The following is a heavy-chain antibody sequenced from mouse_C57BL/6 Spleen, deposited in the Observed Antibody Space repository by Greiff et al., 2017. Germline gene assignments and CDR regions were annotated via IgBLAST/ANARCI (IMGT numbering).Heavy chain of an antibody. Sequence: DVHLVESEGGLVQPGSSMKLSCTASGFTFSDYYMAWVRQVPEKGLEWVANINYDGSSTYYLDSLKSRFIISRDNAKNILYLQMSSLKSEDTATYYCARERAMVKAWFAYWGQGTLVTVSA. CDR2: INYDGSST. V-gene: IGHV5-16*01. CDR3: ARERAMVKAWFAY. D-gene: IGHD2-2*01. J-gene: IGHJ3*01. CDR1: GFTFSDYY.